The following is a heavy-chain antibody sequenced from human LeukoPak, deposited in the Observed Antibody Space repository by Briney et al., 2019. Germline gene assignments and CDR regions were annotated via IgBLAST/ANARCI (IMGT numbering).Heavy chain of an antibody. V-gene: IGHV3-30-3*01. CDR3: ARDRYYYDSSGYYYEEGEDAFDI. CDR2: ISYDGSNK. J-gene: IGHJ3*02. D-gene: IGHD3-22*01. CDR1: GFTFSSYA. Sequence: GRSLRLSCAASGFTFSSYAMHWVRQAPGKGLEWVAVISYDGSNKYYADSVKGRFTISRDNAKNTLYLQMNSLRAEDTAVYYCARDRYYYDSSGYYYEEGEDAFDIWGQGTMVTVSS.